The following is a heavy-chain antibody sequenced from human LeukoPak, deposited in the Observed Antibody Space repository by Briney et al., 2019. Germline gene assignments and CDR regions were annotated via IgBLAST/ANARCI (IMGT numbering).Heavy chain of an antibody. J-gene: IGHJ6*03. V-gene: IGHV3-30*18. Sequence: PGGSLRLSRAASGFTFSSYAMSWVRQAPGKGLEWVAVISYDGSNKYYADSVKGRFTISRDNSKNTLYLQMNSLRAEDTAVYYCAKSACVGATPMCWYYYMDVWGKGTTVTVSS. CDR2: ISYDGSNK. D-gene: IGHD1-26*01. CDR1: GFTFSSYA. CDR3: AKSACVGATPMCWYYYMDV.